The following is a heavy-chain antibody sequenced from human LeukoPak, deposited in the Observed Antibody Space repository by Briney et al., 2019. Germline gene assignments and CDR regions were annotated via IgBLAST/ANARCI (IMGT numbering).Heavy chain of an antibody. CDR3: ARAHPRGYPVPYYYYMDV. CDR1: GGTFSSYA. V-gene: IGHV1-69*05. J-gene: IGHJ6*03. Sequence: GASVKVSCKASGGTFSSYAISWVRQAPGQGLEWMGGIIPIFGTANYAQKFQGRVTITTDESTSTAYMELSSLRSEDTAVYYCARAHPRGYPVPYYYYMDVWGKGTTVTVSS. CDR2: IIPIFGTA. D-gene: IGHD1-1*01.